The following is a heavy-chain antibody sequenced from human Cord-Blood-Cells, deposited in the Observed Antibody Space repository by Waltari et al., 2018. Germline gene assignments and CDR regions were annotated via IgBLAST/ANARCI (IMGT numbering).Heavy chain of an antibody. Sequence: QVQLVQSGAEVKKPGASVKVSCKASGYTFTSYDINWVRQATGQGLEWMGWMNPDSGNTDYAQKFQGRVTITRNTSISTAYMELSSLRSEDTAVYYCARWGLIPDAVDIWGQGTMVTVSS. V-gene: IGHV1-8*03. D-gene: IGHD2-8*01. CDR1: GYTFTSYD. CDR3: ARWGLIPDAVDI. CDR2: MNPDSGNT. J-gene: IGHJ3*02.